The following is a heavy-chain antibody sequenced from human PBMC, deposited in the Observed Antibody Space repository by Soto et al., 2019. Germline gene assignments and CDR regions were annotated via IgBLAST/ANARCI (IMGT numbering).Heavy chain of an antibody. CDR3: ARSHIVPRLFMYPYDY. CDR1: GGSFSDYI. V-gene: IGHV4-34*01. CDR2: IYYDGST. Sequence: SETLSLTCDVYGGSFSDYIWTWIRQPPGKGLDSIANIYYDGSTYYNPSLKSRVTISVDTSKNQFSLKLSSVTAADTAVYYCARSHIVPRLFMYPYDYWGQGTLVTVSS. J-gene: IGHJ4*02. D-gene: IGHD5-12*01.